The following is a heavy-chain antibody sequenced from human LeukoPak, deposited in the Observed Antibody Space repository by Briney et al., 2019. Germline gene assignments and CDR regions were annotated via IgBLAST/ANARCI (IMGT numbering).Heavy chain of an antibody. CDR2: ISNSGSST. D-gene: IGHD3-22*01. J-gene: IGHJ4*02. Sequence: GGSLRLSCAASGFTFSSYAMSWVRQAPGKGLEWVSAISNSGSSTYYADSVKGRFAISRDNSKNALYLHMNSLRAEDTAVYYCAKVLGYCGDFDYWGQGTLVTVSS. V-gene: IGHV3-23*01. CDR1: GFTFSSYA. CDR3: AKVLGYCGDFDY.